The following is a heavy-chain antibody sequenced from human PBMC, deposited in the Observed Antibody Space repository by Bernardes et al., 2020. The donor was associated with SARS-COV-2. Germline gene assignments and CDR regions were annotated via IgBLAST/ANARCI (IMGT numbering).Heavy chain of an antibody. V-gene: IGHV3-21*01. D-gene: IGHD1-7*01. CDR1: EFTFSSYA. CDR2: ITSSSSYK. J-gene: IGHJ4*02. CDR3: ARESDWNYVFDY. Sequence: GGSLRLLCAASEFTFSSYAMSWVHQAPGKGLEWVSSITSSSSYKYYADSVKGRFTISRDNAKNSLYLQMNSLRAEDTAVYFCARESDWNYVFDYWGQGTLVTVSS.